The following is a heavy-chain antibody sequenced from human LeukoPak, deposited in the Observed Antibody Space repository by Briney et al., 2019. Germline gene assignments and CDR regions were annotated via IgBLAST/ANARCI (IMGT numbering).Heavy chain of an antibody. CDR3: ARVSGYDWESFYDY. CDR1: GGSISTYY. J-gene: IGHJ4*02. Sequence: SETLSLTCTVSGGSISTYYWSWIRQPPGKGLEWIGYIYYTGSTNYNPSLKSRVTISVDTSKNQFSLKLNSVTAADTAVYYCARVSGYDWESFYDYWGQGTLVTVSS. D-gene: IGHD5-12*01. V-gene: IGHV4-59*01. CDR2: IYYTGST.